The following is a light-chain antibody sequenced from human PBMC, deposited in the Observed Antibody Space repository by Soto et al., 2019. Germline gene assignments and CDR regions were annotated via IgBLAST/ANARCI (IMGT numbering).Light chain of an antibody. Sequence: EIVLTQSPGTLSLSPGERATLSCRASQRVSSSYLAWYQHKPGQAPRLLIYGASNSATGIPDRFSGSGSGTDFILTISRLEPDDFAVYYCQQYGSPPGTFGQGTKVE. CDR2: GAS. V-gene: IGKV3-20*01. CDR1: QRVSSSY. J-gene: IGKJ1*01. CDR3: QQYGSPPGT.